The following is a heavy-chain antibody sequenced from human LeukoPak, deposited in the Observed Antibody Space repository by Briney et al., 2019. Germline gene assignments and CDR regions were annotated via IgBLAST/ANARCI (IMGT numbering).Heavy chain of an antibody. CDR2: INPNSGGT. CDR1: GYTLTGYY. D-gene: IGHD5-24*01. J-gene: IGHJ4*02. CDR3: AGDGYNSRRFFDY. Sequence: ASVKVSCMASGYTLTGYYMHWVRQAPGQGLEWMGWINPNSGGTNYAQRFQGRVTMTRDTSISTAYMELSRLRSDDTAVYYCAGDGYNSRRFFDYWGQGTLVTVSS. V-gene: IGHV1-2*02.